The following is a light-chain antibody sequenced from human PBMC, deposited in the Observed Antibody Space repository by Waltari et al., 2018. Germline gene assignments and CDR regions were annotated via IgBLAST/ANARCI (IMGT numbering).Light chain of an antibody. CDR1: QGISNF. CDR2: AGS. V-gene: IGKV1-9*01. J-gene: IGKJ1*01. CDR3: QQLDTYPRT. Sequence: IQLTPSPSTLSASVGDRVTITCRASQGISNFLAWYQQKQGKAPEVLSFAGSTLRTGVPSRFSGRGSGTDFTLTISSLQREDFATYCCQQLDTYPRTFGEGTKVKIK.